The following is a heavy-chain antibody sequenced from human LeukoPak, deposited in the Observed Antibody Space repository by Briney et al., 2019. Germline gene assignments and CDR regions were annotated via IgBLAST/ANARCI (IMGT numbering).Heavy chain of an antibody. CDR3: AAGSILGYCSSTSCYLVHFDP. D-gene: IGHD2-2*01. CDR2: INPNSGGT. CDR1: GYTFTGYY. V-gene: IGHV1-2*02. Sequence: ASVKVSCKASGYTFTGYYIHWVRQAPGQGLEWMGWINPNSGGTNYAQKFQGRVTMTRDTSISTAYMELSRLRSDDTAVYYCAAGSILGYCSSTSCYLVHFDPWGQGTLVTVSS. J-gene: IGHJ5*02.